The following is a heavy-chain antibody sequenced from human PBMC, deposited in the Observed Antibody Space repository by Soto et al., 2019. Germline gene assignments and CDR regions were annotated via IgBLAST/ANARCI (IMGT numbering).Heavy chain of an antibody. Sequence: GGSLRLSCAASGFTFSSYAMSWVRQAPGKGLEWVSAISGSGGSTYYAGSVKGRFTISRDNSKNTLHLQMNSLRAEDTAVYYCAKGYGFIAAGVHLDVWGKGTTVTVSS. V-gene: IGHV3-23*01. CDR2: ISGSGGST. CDR1: GFTFSSYA. J-gene: IGHJ6*04. D-gene: IGHD6-13*01. CDR3: AKGYGFIAAGVHLDV.